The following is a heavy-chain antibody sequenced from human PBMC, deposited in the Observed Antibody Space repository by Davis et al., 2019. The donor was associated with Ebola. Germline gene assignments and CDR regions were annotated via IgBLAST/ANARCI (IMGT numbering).Heavy chain of an antibody. CDR2: INHSGST. J-gene: IGHJ4*02. D-gene: IGHD6-19*01. V-gene: IGHV4-34*01. CDR3: ASSSSGWYGDYFDY. Sequence: MPSETLSLTCAVYGGSFSGYYWSWIRQPPGKGLEWIGEINHSGSTNYNPSLKSRVTISVDTPKNQFSLKLSSVTAADTAVYYCASSSSGWYGDYFDYWGQGTLVTVSS. CDR1: GGSFSGYY.